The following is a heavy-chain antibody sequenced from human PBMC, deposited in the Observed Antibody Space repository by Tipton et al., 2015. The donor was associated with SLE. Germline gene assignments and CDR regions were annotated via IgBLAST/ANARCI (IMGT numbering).Heavy chain of an antibody. V-gene: IGHV4-34*01. CDR1: GGSFSGYS. D-gene: IGHD3-16*01. J-gene: IGHJ3*02. CDR3: ARDHLGEAFDI. CDR2: IYHSGST. Sequence: TLSLTCAVYGGSFSGYSWSWIRQPPGKGLEWIGEIYHSGSTKNNPSLKSRVTISVDTSRNQFSLKLSSVTAADTAVYYCARDHLGEAFDIWGQGTMVTVSS.